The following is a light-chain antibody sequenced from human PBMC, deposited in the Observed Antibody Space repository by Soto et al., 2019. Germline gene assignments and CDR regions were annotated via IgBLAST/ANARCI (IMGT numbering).Light chain of an antibody. CDR2: LNSDGSH. Sequence: QLVLTQSPSASASLGASVKLTCTLSSGHSSYAIAWHQQQPEKGPRYLMKLNSDGSHSKGDGIPDRFSGSSSGAERYVTISSLQSEDEADYYCQTWGAGTVVFGGGTQLTVL. CDR1: SGHSSYA. CDR3: QTWGAGTVV. J-gene: IGLJ2*01. V-gene: IGLV4-69*01.